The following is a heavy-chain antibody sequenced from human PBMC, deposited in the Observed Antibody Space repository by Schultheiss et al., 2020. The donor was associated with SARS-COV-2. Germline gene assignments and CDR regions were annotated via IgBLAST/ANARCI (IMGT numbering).Heavy chain of an antibody. CDR3: ARVGGGNQLIPNWFDP. D-gene: IGHD1-14*01. J-gene: IGHJ5*02. CDR1: GGSISSGYY. CDR2: IYTSGST. V-gene: IGHV4-38-2*02. Sequence: SETLSLTCTVSGGSISSGYYWGWIRQPPGKGLEWIGSIYTSGSTNYNPSLKSRVTISVDTSKNQFSLKLSSVTAADTAVYYCARVGGGNQLIPNWFDPWGQGSLVTVSS.